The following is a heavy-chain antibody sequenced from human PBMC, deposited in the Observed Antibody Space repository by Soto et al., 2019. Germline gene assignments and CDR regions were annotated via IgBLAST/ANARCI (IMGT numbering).Heavy chain of an antibody. CDR2: ISGSGGST. Sequence: GGSLRLSYAASGFTFSSYAMSWVRQAPGKGLEWVSAISGSGGSTYYADSVKGRFTISRDNSKNTLYLQMNSLRAEDTAVYYCAKSQDDYGDYEYYFDYWGQGTLVTVSS. CDR1: GFTFSSYA. V-gene: IGHV3-23*01. J-gene: IGHJ4*02. D-gene: IGHD4-17*01. CDR3: AKSQDDYGDYEYYFDY.